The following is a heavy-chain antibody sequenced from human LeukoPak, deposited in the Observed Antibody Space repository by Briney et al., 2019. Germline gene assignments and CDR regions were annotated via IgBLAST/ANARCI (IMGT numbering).Heavy chain of an antibody. J-gene: IGHJ1*01. D-gene: IGHD3-3*01. Sequence: SVKVSCKASGGTFSSYAISWVRQAPGQGLEWMGRIIPILGIANYAQKFQGRVTITADRSTSTAYMELSSLRSEDTAVYYCARGEERITIFGVVTKYFQHWGQGTLVTVSS. CDR1: GGTFSSYA. V-gene: IGHV1-69*04. CDR3: ARGEERITIFGVVTKYFQH. CDR2: IIPILGIA.